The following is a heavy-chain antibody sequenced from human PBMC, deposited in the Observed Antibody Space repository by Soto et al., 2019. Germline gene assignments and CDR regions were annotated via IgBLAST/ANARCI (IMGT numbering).Heavy chain of an antibody. Sequence: GGSLRLSCAASGFTFSSYGMHWVRQAPGKGLEWVAVISYDGSNKYYADSVKGRFTISRDNSKNTLYLQMNSLRAEDTAVYCCAKESRVATMEDYWGQGT. CDR3: AKESRVATMEDY. J-gene: IGHJ4*02. CDR2: ISYDGSNK. CDR1: GFTFSSYG. D-gene: IGHD5-12*01. V-gene: IGHV3-30*18.